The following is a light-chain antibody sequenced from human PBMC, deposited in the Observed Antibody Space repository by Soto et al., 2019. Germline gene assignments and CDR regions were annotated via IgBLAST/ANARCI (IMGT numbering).Light chain of an antibody. CDR3: QQCYSSPRT. J-gene: IGKJ1*01. CDR2: AAS. CDR1: QSISTY. V-gene: IGKV1-39*01. Sequence: EIQMTQSPSTLSASVGDRVTITCRASQSISTYLNWYQQKLGRAPTLLIYAASSLQSGVPSRFSGGGSGTDFTLTISSLQPEDFAMYFCQQCYSSPRTFGQGTKVEIK.